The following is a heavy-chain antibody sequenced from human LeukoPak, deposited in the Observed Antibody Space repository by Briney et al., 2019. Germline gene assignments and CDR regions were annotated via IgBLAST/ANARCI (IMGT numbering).Heavy chain of an antibody. CDR3: ASRGDEDCSGGSCYPDFDY. J-gene: IGHJ4*02. CDR1: GGTFSSYA. CDR2: IIPIFGTA. V-gene: IGHV1-69*01. D-gene: IGHD2-15*01. Sequence: ASVKVSCKASGGTFSSYAISWVRQAPGQGLEWMGGIIPIFGTANYAQKFQGRVTITADESTSTAYMELSSLRSEDTAVYYCASRGDEDCSGGSCYPDFDYWGQGTLVTVSS.